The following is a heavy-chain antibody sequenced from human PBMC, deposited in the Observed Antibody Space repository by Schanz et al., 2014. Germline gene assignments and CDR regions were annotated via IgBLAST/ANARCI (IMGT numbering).Heavy chain of an antibody. J-gene: IGHJ4*02. CDR1: GFTFSSSG. V-gene: IGHV3-7*01. D-gene: IGHD3-3*01. CDR2: IKQDESER. CDR3: ARDKGGYYPFDY. Sequence: VQLVESGGGVVQPGGSLRLSCAASGFTFSSSGMHWVRQAPGKGLEWVANIKQDESERSYVDSVKGRFTISRDNAKNSLYLQMNSLRAEDTAVYYCARDKGGYYPFDYWGQGTLVTVSS.